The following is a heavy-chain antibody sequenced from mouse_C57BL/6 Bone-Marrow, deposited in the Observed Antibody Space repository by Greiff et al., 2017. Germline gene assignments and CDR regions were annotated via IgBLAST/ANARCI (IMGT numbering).Heavy chain of an antibody. Sequence: QVQLQQPGAELVKPGASVKMSCKASGYTFTSYWITWVKQRPGQGLEWIGDIYPGSGSTNYNEKFKSKATLTVDTSSSTAYMQLSGLTSEGSAVYDGARGGYGGYAMDYWGQGTSVTVSS. CDR3: ARGGYGGYAMDY. D-gene: IGHD3-1*01. V-gene: IGHV1-55*01. CDR2: IYPGSGST. CDR1: GYTFTSYW. J-gene: IGHJ4*01.